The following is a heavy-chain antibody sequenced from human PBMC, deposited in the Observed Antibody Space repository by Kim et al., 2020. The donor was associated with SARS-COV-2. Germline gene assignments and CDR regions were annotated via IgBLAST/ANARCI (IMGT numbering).Heavy chain of an antibody. CDR3: ARGYSHYGSGSYYP. V-gene: IGHV4-34*01. Sequence: SETLSLTCAVYGGSFSGYYWSWIRQPPGKGLEWIGEINHSGSTNYNPSLKSRVTISVDTSKNQFSLKLSSVTAADTAVYYCARGYSHYGSGSYYPWGQGTLVTVSS. J-gene: IGHJ5*02. CDR2: INHSGST. CDR1: GGSFSGYY. D-gene: IGHD3-10*01.